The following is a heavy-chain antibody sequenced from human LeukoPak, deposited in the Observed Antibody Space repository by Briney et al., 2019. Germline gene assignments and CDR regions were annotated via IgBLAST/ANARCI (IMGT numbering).Heavy chain of an antibody. CDR3: AKFRRDIVVVPAAYFDY. J-gene: IGHJ4*02. CDR2: IRSKANSYAT. V-gene: IGHV3-73*01. D-gene: IGHD2-2*01. Sequence: GGSLRLACAASGFTFSGSAMHWVRQASGKGLEWVGRIRSKANSYATAYAASVKGRFTISRDDSKNTAYLQMNSLRAEDTAVYYCAKFRRDIVVVPAAYFDYWGQGPIVTVSS. CDR1: GFTFSGSA.